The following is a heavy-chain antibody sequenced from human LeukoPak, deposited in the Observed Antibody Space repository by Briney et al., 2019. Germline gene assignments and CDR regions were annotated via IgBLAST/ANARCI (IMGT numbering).Heavy chain of an antibody. V-gene: IGHV4-61*05. J-gene: IGHJ3*02. CDR2: IYYSGST. Sequence: SETLSLTCTVSGGSISSSSYYCGWIRQPPGKGLEWIGYIYYSGSTNYNPSLKSRLTISIDTSENQFSLKLSSVTAADTAVYYCAREYSSSSGRRAFDIWGQGTMVTVSS. CDR3: AREYSSSSGRRAFDI. D-gene: IGHD6-6*01. CDR1: GGSISSSSYY.